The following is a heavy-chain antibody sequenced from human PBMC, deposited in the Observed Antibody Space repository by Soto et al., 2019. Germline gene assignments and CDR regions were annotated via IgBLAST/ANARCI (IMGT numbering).Heavy chain of an antibody. J-gene: IGHJ4*02. CDR2: IYYSGST. Sequence: SETLSLTCTVSGGSISSGGYYWSWIRQHPGKGLEWIGYIYYSGSTYYNPSLKSRVTISVDTSKNQFSLKLSSVTAADTAVYYCARDPLEFCSGGSCYGGYFDYWGQGTLVTVSS. D-gene: IGHD2-15*01. CDR1: GGSISSGGYY. CDR3: ARDPLEFCSGGSCYGGYFDY. V-gene: IGHV4-31*03.